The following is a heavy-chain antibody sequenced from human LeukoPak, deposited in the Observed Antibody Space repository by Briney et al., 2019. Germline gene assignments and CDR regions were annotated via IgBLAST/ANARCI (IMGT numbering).Heavy chain of an antibody. CDR1: GYTLTELS. CDR3: VHGYDFWRGSPLDY. D-gene: IGHD3-3*01. V-gene: IGHV1-24*01. Sequence: ASVKVSCTVSGYTLTELSMHWVRQAPGKRLEWMGGFDPEDDETIYAQKFQGRVTITEDTSTATANLELSSLTFEDPAVSYCVHGYDFWRGSPLDYWGQGTLVTVSS. J-gene: IGHJ4*02. CDR2: FDPEDDET.